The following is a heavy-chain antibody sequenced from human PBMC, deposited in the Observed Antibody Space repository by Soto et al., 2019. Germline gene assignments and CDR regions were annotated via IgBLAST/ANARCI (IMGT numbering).Heavy chain of an antibody. CDR3: AKFGMATTKRSPPYYIDY. V-gene: IGHV3-23*01. J-gene: IGHJ4*02. CDR2: ISGSGGGT. D-gene: IGHD1-1*01. Sequence: WGSLRLSCAASGFTFSSCAMSWVRQAPGKGLEWVSSISGSGGGTYYADSVKGRFTFSRDNSKNALYLQMNSLRAEDTAVYYCAKFGMATTKRSPPYYIDYWGQGALVTVSS. CDR1: GFTFSSCA.